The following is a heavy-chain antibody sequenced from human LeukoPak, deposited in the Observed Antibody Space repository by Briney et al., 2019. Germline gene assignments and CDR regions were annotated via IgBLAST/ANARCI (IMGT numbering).Heavy chain of an antibody. CDR2: ISGSGGST. D-gene: IGHD3-16*01. J-gene: IGHJ6*02. CDR1: GFTFSSYA. V-gene: IGHV3-23*01. Sequence: GGSLRLSCAASGFTFSSYAMSWVRQAPGKGLEWVSAISGSGGSTYYADSVKGRFTISRDNAKNSLYLQMNSLRAEDTAVYYCASSRSGELVYYGMDVWGQGTTVTVSS. CDR3: ASSRSGELVYYGMDV.